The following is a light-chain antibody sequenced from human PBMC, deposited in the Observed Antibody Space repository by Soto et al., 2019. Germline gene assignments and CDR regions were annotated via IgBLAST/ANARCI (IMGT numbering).Light chain of an antibody. CDR1: QSISFF. J-gene: IGKJ1*01. CDR3: QEALNEPWT. Sequence: DVRLPQPPSSLSASVGDRVTSTCRANQSISFFLSWYQQRPGRAPKLLIYGASNLLSGVPSRFSGSRSGTEFTLVISSLQVDDFAIYYCQEALNEPWTFGQGTKVEI. CDR2: GAS. V-gene: IGKV1-39*01.